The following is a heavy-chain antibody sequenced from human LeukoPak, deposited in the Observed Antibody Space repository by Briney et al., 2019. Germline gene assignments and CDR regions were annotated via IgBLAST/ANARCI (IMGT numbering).Heavy chain of an antibody. CDR2: IGAYNGNT. CDR3: ARDREYYYDSPRYNWFDP. Sequence: ASVKVSCKASGYTFTSYGISWVRQAPGQGLEWMGWIGAYNGNTNYAQKLQGRVTMTTDTSTSTAYMELRSLRSDDTAVYYCARDREYYYDSPRYNWFDPWGQGTLVTVSS. D-gene: IGHD3-22*01. J-gene: IGHJ5*02. CDR1: GYTFTSYG. V-gene: IGHV1-18*01.